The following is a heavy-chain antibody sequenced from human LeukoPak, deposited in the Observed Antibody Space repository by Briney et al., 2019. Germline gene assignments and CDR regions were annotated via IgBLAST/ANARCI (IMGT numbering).Heavy chain of an antibody. CDR3: ARETYLGYCSGGSCYPIDY. D-gene: IGHD2-15*01. CDR1: GGSISSYY. CDR2: IYYSGST. V-gene: IGHV4-59*12. Sequence: SETLSLTCTVSGGSISSYYWSWTRQPPGKGLEWIGYIYYSGSTNYNPSLKSRVTISVDTSKNQFSLKLSSVTAADTAVYYCARETYLGYCSGGSCYPIDYWGQGTLVTVSS. J-gene: IGHJ4*02.